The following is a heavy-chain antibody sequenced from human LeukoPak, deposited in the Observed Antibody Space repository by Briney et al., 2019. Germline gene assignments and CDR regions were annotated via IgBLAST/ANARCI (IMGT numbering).Heavy chain of an antibody. J-gene: IGHJ4*02. CDR2: ISWNSGNI. V-gene: IGHV3-9*01. CDR1: GFTFDDYA. CDR3: AKSRDYDILTGHDY. D-gene: IGHD3-9*01. Sequence: LAGGSLRLSCAASGFTFDDYAMHWVRQAPGKGLEWVSGISWNSGNIGYADSVKGRFTISRDNAKNSLYLQMNSLRAEDTALYYCAKSRDYDILTGHDYWGQETLVTVSS.